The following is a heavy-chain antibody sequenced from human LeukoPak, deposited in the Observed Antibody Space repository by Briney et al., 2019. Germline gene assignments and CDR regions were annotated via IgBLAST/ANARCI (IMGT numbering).Heavy chain of an antibody. CDR1: GFTFSNYW. CDR3: ARAVGWTQNSYYLDY. D-gene: IGHD3/OR15-3a*01. J-gene: IGHJ4*02. CDR2: INSNGSPT. Sequence: GGSLRLSCAASGFTFSNYWTYWVRQAPGKGLVWVSRINSNGSPTTYADSVKGRFTISRDHAKTTLYMQVNSLRAEDTAVYYCARAVGWTQNSYYLDYWGQGTLVTVSA. V-gene: IGHV3-74*03.